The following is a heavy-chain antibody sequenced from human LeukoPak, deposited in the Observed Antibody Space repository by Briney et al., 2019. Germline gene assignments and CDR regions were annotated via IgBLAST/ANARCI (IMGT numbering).Heavy chain of an antibody. CDR2: ISGSGGST. CDR1: GFTFSSYA. Sequence: GGSLRLSCAASGFTFSSYAMSWVRQAPGKGLEWVSAISGSGGSTYYADSVKGRFTISRDNAKNSLYLQMNSLRAEDTALYYCAKDMGIAAAGTGDYFDYWGQGTLVTVSS. D-gene: IGHD6-13*01. V-gene: IGHV3-23*01. J-gene: IGHJ4*02. CDR3: AKDMGIAAAGTGDYFDY.